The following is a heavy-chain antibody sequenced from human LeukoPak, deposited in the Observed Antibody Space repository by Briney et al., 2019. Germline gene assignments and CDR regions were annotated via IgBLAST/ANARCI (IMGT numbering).Heavy chain of an antibody. CDR2: VNPNSGNT. V-gene: IGHV1-8*01. CDR3: ARNGYSYGYLYYYYGMDV. Sequence: ASVKVSCKASGYTFTSYDINWVRQATGQGLEWMGWVNPNSGNTGYAQKFQGRVTMTRNTSISTAYMELSSLRSEDTAVYYCARNGYSYGYLYYYYGMDVWGQGTTVTVSS. D-gene: IGHD5-18*01. J-gene: IGHJ6*02. CDR1: GYTFTSYD.